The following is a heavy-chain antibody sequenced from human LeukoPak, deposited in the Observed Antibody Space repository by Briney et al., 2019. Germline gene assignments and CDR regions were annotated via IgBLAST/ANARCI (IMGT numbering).Heavy chain of an antibody. CDR2: INHSGST. V-gene: IGHV4-34*01. CDR3: ARGPPKSKKASDH. CDR1: GGSFSGYY. J-gene: IGHJ4*02. Sequence: SETLSLTCAVYGGSFSGYYWSWIRQPPGKGLEWVAEINHSGSTNYNPSLKSRVAISVDTYKTQFSLKLSSGTAADTAVYYCARGPPKSKKASDHWGQGTLVTVSS.